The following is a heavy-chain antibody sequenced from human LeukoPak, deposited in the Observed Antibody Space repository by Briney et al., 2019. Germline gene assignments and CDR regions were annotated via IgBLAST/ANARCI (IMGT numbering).Heavy chain of an antibody. J-gene: IGHJ5*02. D-gene: IGHD2-2*01. Sequence: SETLSLTCTVYGGSFSGYYWSWIRQPPGKGLEWIGEINHSGSTNYNPSLKSRVTISVDTSKNQFSLKLSSVTAADTAVYYCARRSIVAVPAALREWRHNWFDPWGQGTLVTVSS. V-gene: IGHV4-34*01. CDR2: INHSGST. CDR1: GGSFSGYY. CDR3: ARRSIVAVPAALREWRHNWFDP.